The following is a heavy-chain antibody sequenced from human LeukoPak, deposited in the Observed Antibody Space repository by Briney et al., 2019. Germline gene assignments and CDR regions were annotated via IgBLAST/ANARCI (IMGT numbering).Heavy chain of an antibody. Sequence: GKSLQISGKWSGYSYDKYWMSWVRQTRRKCLAWMGIIYPGDSAARYNPSFQGQATMSVDKSMRTAYLQWSSLKAADTATYYCATQYAQFYDFWGQGTLVTVSS. CDR2: IYPGDSAA. V-gene: IGHV5-51*01. CDR1: GYSYDKYW. D-gene: IGHD2-8*01. CDR3: ATQYAQFYDF. J-gene: IGHJ4*01.